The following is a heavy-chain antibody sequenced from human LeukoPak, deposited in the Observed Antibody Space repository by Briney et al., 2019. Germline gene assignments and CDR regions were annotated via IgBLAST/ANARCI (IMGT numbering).Heavy chain of an antibody. V-gene: IGHV3-21*01. CDR1: GFTFSSYS. Sequence: PGGSLRLSCAASGFTFSSYSMNWVRQAPGKGLEWVSSISSSSSYIYYADSVKGRFTISRDNAKNSLYLQMNSLRAEDTAVYYCAKDKGDGSGYYFDYWGQGTLVTVSS. CDR3: AKDKGDGSGYYFDY. D-gene: IGHD3-10*01. CDR2: ISSSSSYI. J-gene: IGHJ4*02.